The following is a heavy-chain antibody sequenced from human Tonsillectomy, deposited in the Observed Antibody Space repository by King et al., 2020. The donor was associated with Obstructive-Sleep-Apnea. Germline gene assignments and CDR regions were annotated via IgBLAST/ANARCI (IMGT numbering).Heavy chain of an antibody. CDR3: AKLGPWGENYYDSSGYYYFDY. V-gene: IGHV3-30*18. CDR1: GFTFSSYG. CDR2: ISYDGSNK. Sequence: VQLVESGGGVVQPGRSLRLSCAASGFTFSSYGMHWVRQAPGKGLEWVAVISYDGSNKYYADSVKGRFTISRDNSKNTLYLQMNSLRAEDTAVYYCAKLGPWGENYYDSSGYYYFDYWGQGTLVTVSS. J-gene: IGHJ4*02. D-gene: IGHD3-22*01.